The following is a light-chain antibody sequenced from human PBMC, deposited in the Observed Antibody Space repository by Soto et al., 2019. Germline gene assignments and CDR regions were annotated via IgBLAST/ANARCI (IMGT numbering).Light chain of an antibody. CDR1: SMDVGGNTY. J-gene: IGLJ3*02. V-gene: IGLV2-8*01. Sequence: QSALTQPPSASGSPGRSAPTSCTEPSMDVGGNTYVSCYQHHQGKPPKLVIFEVNNRPSWVPDRFSGSKSGNTASLTVSGLPAEDEDDYYCSSYAGSNKVFGGGTKRTVL. CDR3: SSYAGSNKV. CDR2: EVN.